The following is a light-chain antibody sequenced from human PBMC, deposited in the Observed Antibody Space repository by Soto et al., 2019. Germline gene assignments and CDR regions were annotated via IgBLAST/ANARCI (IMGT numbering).Light chain of an antibody. Sequence: QSALTQPPSASGSPGRSVTISCTGTSSDVGAYDYVSWYQQHPGKAPKLMIYEVSNRPSGVSTRFSGSKSGNTASLTISGLQAEDEADYYCSSYRSSSTLYVFGTGTKV. CDR3: SSYRSSSTLYV. J-gene: IGLJ1*01. CDR2: EVS. V-gene: IGLV2-14*01. CDR1: SSDVGAYDY.